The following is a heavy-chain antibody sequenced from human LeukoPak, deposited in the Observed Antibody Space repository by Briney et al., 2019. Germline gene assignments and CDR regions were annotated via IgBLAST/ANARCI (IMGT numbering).Heavy chain of an antibody. V-gene: IGHV6-1*01. CDR1: GDSVSSNSAA. CDR3: ARDNKPITMVRGHYYYYMDV. Sequence: SQTLSLTCAISGDSVSSNSAAWNWIRQSPSRGLEWLGRTYYRSKWYNDYAVSVKSRITINPDTSKNQFSLQLNSVTPEDTAVYYCARDNKPITMVRGHYYYYMDVWGKGTTVTISS. J-gene: IGHJ6*03. D-gene: IGHD3-10*01. CDR2: TYYRSKWYN.